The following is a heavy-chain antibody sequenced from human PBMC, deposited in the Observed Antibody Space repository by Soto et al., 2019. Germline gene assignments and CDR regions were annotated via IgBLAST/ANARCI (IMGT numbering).Heavy chain of an antibody. D-gene: IGHD6-13*01. CDR2: IIPIFGTA. CDR3: AXXXXXSWYXXEPRYYYYGMDV. CDR1: GGTFSSYA. V-gene: IGHV1-69*01. Sequence: QVQLVQSGAEVKKPGSSVKVSCKASGGTFSSYAISWVRQAPGQGLEWMGGIIPIFGTANYAQKFQGRVTITADDSTTTGYMELSSLRSXDTAXXXCAXXXXXSWYXXEPRYYYYGMDVWGQGTTVTVSS. J-gene: IGHJ6*02.